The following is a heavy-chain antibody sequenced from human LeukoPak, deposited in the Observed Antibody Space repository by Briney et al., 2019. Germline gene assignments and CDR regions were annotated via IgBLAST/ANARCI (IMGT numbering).Heavy chain of an antibody. D-gene: IGHD6-19*01. CDR2: IYYSGST. CDR1: GGSVSSGSYY. J-gene: IGHJ4*02. Sequence: PSETLSLTCTVSGGSVSSGSYYWSWIRQPPGKGLEWIGYIYYSGSTNYNPSLKSRVTISVDTSKNQFSLKLSSVTAADTAVYYCARAGSGWYYTFPTNWGRGTLVTVSS. CDR3: ARAGSGWYYTFPTN. V-gene: IGHV4-61*01.